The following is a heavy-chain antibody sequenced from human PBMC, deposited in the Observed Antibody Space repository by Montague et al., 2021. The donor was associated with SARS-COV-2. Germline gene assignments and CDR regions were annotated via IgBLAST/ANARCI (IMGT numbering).Heavy chain of an antibody. D-gene: IGHD2-21*02. CDR2: ISFAGNDR. CDR1: GFTFSNYA. V-gene: IGHV3-30*09. J-gene: IGHJ5*01. CDR3: SRGSFVFCGGDCYSDS. Sequence: SLRLSCAASGFTFSNYAMHWVRQAPGKGLEWVAVISFAGNDRYYGDSVRGRFAISRDNSQNTLYLQMNSLRTEDTAVYYYSRGSFVFCGGDCYSDSWGRGTLVTVSS.